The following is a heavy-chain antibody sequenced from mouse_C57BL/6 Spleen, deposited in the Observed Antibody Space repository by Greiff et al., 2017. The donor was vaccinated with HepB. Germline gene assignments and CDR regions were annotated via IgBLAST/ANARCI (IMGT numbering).Heavy chain of an antibody. J-gene: IGHJ3*01. CDR1: GFAFSSSW. V-gene: IGHV1-82*01. D-gene: IGHD1-1*01. CDR3: AAATVVARAGFAY. Sequence: VQLQQSGPELVKPGASVKISCKASGFAFSSSWMNWVKQRPGKGLEWFGRIYPGDGDTNYNGKFKGTATLPADKSSSTAYMQHSNLTSEDSAVYFSAAATVVARAGFAYWGQGTLVTVSA. CDR2: IYPGDGDT.